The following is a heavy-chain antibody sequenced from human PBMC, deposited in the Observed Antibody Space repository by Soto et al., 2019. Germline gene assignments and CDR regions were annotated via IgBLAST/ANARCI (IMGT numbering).Heavy chain of an antibody. Sequence: EVQLVESGGGLVQPGGSLRLSCAASGFIFSAYPMHWVRQAPGKGLEYVSAIRTNGGSTYYANSVKGRFTISRDNSKNTAYPQMGTLRADDMAIYYCARGDDYVTFAYWGQGTVVTVSS. J-gene: IGHJ4*02. CDR1: GFIFSAYP. D-gene: IGHD4-17*01. CDR3: ARGDDYVTFAY. V-gene: IGHV3-64*01. CDR2: IRTNGGST.